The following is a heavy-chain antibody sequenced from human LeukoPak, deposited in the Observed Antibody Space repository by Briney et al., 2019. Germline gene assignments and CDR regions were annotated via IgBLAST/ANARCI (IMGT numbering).Heavy chain of an antibody. CDR1: GYIFTGYY. CDR2: INPNSGGT. Sequence: ASVKVSCKASGYIFTGYYIHWVRQAPGQGLEWMGWINPNSGGTNYAQKFQGRVTMTRDTSISTAYMELSRLRSDDTAVYYCARVATKGRYYYDSSGYYYVFDYWGQGTLVTVSS. V-gene: IGHV1-2*02. J-gene: IGHJ4*02. CDR3: ARVATKGRYYYDSSGYYYVFDY. D-gene: IGHD3-22*01.